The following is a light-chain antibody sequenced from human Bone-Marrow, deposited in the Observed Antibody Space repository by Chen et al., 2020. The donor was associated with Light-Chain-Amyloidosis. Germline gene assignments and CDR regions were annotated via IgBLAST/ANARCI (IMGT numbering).Light chain of an antibody. V-gene: IGKV2-30*01. CDR1: ESLVFSDGNTY. J-gene: IGKJ3*01. CDR3: MHATRWPFA. CDR2: QVS. Sequence: AVLTQSPLSLPVTLGQPASIGCRANESLVFSDGNTYLNWFHQRPGQPPRRLIYQVSNRDSGVPDRFSGSGSGTDFTLSISRVEAEDVGTYYGMHATRWPFAFGPGTKADIK.